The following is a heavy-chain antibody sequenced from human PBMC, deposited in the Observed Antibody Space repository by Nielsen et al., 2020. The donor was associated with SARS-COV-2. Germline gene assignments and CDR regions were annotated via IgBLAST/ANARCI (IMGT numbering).Heavy chain of an antibody. J-gene: IGHJ4*02. D-gene: IGHD6-19*01. CDR2: IKQDGSEK. Sequence: GESLKISCAASGFTYSSYWMNWVRQAPGKGLEWVANIKQDGSEKYYGDSVKGRFTISRDNAKNSLYLQMNSLRAEDTAVYYCARGREQWRDWGQGTLVTVSS. CDR1: GFTYSSYW. CDR3: ARGREQWRD. V-gene: IGHV3-7*01.